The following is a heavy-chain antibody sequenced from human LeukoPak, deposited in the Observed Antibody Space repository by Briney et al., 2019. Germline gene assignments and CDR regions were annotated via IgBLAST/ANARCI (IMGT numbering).Heavy chain of an antibody. J-gene: IGHJ3*02. V-gene: IGHV3-11*01. Sequence: GGSLRLSCAASGFTFSDYYMGWIRQAPGKGLEWVSYISSSGSTIYYADSVRGRFTISRDNAKNSLYLQMNSLRAEDTAVYYCARESTDDAFDIWGQGTMVTVSS. D-gene: IGHD4-17*01. CDR1: GFTFSDYY. CDR3: ARESTDDAFDI. CDR2: ISSSGSTI.